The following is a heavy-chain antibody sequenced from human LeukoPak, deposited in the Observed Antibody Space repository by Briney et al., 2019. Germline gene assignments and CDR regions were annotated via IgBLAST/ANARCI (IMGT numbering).Heavy chain of an antibody. CDR1: GASINSHY. V-gene: IGHV4-59*11. J-gene: IGHJ4*02. Sequence: SETLSLTCSVSGASINSHYWSWIRQSPGKGLEWIGYVFNGGSTNYNPSLRSRVTMSLDTSRDQFSLRLSSVTAADTAIYYCASRPAGTSWYGVFDYWSQGTLVTVSS. D-gene: IGHD3-10*01. CDR2: VFNGGST. CDR3: ASRPAGTSWYGVFDY.